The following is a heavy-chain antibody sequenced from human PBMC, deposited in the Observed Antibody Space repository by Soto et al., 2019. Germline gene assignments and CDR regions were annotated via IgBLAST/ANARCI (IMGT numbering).Heavy chain of an antibody. V-gene: IGHV3-48*01. Sequence: GGSLRLSCAASGFTFTSYSLNWVRQAPGKGLEWVSFVTGGSDDIYYADSVKGRFTISRDNAKNSVHLQMNSLRAEDTAVYYCGRRNDYIDYWGQGTLVTVSS. CDR2: VTGGSDDI. CDR3: GRRNDYIDY. D-gene: IGHD3-16*01. CDR1: GFTFTSYS. J-gene: IGHJ4*02.